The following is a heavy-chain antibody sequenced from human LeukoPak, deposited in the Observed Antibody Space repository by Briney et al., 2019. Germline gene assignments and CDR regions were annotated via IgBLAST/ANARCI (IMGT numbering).Heavy chain of an antibody. D-gene: IGHD1-1*01. Sequence: SETLSLTCTVSGASISSNYWGWVRQPPGKGLEWVGDIYFSGSTYYNPSLKSRVNISIHPSKNQFSLKLSSVTAADTAVYYCARRPYNPIGAIDYWGQGTLVTVSS. CDR2: IYFSGST. CDR3: ARRPYNPIGAIDY. V-gene: IGHV4-39*01. J-gene: IGHJ4*02. CDR1: GASISSNY.